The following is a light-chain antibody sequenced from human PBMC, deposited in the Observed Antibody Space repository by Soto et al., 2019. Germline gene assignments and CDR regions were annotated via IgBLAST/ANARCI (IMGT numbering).Light chain of an antibody. V-gene: IGKV1-17*01. CDR3: LQYYSYPYT. J-gene: IGKJ2*01. Sequence: DIQMTQSPSSLSASVGDRVTITCRASQGITTDFAWYQQKPGKAPKRLIYAAASLQSGVPSRFSGSGSGTEFTLTISSLQTEDFATYYCLQYYSYPYTFGQGTKLEIK. CDR2: AAA. CDR1: QGITTD.